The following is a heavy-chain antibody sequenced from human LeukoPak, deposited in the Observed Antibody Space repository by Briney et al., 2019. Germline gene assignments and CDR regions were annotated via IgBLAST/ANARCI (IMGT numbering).Heavy chain of an antibody. J-gene: IGHJ4*02. V-gene: IGHV4-59*01. CDR2: IYYSGST. CDR1: GGSISSYY. Sequence: PSETLSLTCTVSGGSISSYYWSWIRQPPGKGLEWIGYIYYSGSTNYNPPLMSRVTISVDTSKNQFSLKLSSVTAADTAVYYCARETRELPDCWGQGTLVTVSS. D-gene: IGHD1-26*01. CDR3: ARETRELPDC.